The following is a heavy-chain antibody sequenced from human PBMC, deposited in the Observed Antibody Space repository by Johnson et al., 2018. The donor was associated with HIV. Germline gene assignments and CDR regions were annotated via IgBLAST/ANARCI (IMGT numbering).Heavy chain of an antibody. CDR3: AKGYGVDYGDYKDAFDI. J-gene: IGHJ3*02. Sequence: QVQLVESGGGLVQPGGSLRLSCAASGFIFGDYCMRWVRQAPGKGLEWVSFIRCDGGNKSYADSVKGRFTISSDNAKNTLYLQLNSLRAEDTAVYYCAKGYGVDYGDYKDAFDIWGQGTMVTVSS. D-gene: IGHD4-17*01. CDR1: GFIFGDYC. CDR2: IRCDGGNK. V-gene: IGHV3-30*02.